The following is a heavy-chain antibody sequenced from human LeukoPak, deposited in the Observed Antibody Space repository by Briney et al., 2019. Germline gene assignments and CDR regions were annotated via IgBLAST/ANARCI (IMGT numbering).Heavy chain of an antibody. V-gene: IGHV4-34*01. CDR2: INHSGST. Sequence: SETLSLTCAAYGGSFSGYYWSWIRQPPGKGLEWIGEINHSGSTNYNPSLRSRVTISLDTSKSQFSLKLSSVTAADTAVYYCAREAGTDYYYMDVWGKGTTVTVSS. CDR3: AREAGTDYYYMDV. CDR1: GGSFSGYY. J-gene: IGHJ6*03. D-gene: IGHD6-19*01.